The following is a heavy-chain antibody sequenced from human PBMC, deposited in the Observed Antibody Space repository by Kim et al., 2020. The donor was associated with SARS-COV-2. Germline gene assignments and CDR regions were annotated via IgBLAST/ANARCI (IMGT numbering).Heavy chain of an antibody. V-gene: IGHV4-30-4*01. Sequence: SETLSLTCTVSGGSVTSADYYWTWIRQPPGKGLEWIAYIYYSGSTYYNPSLKSRVIISLDTSKNQFSLRLSSVTAADTAIYYCAREATYSYGSGSARMDVWGQGTPVTV. D-gene: IGHD3-10*01. CDR2: IYYSGST. CDR1: GGSVTSADYY. J-gene: IGHJ6*02. CDR3: AREATYSYGSGSARMDV.